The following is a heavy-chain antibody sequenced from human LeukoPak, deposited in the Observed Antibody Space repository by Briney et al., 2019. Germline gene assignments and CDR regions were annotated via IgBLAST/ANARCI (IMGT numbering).Heavy chain of an antibody. J-gene: IGHJ4*02. CDR3: ARARTGDPS. CDR2: INHSGST. V-gene: IGHV4-39*07. Sequence: PSETLSLTCTVSGGSITRGTNYWGWIRQPPGKGLEWIGEINHSGSTNYNPSLKSRVTISVDTSKNQFSLKLSSVTAADTAVYYCARARTGDPSWGQGTLVTVSS. D-gene: IGHD7-27*01. CDR1: GGSITRGTNY.